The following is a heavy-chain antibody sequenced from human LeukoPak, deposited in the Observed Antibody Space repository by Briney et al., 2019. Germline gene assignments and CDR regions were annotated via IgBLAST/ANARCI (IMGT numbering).Heavy chain of an antibody. CDR1: GLTFSTYV. J-gene: IGHJ3*02. CDR2: IVGVAVAT. D-gene: IGHD2-8*01. V-gene: IGHV3-23*01. Sequence: GGSLRLSCVGSGLTFSTYVRSGVGPAPGKGVEWVSTIVGVAVATDYADSVKGRFTFSRDNSKKTVFLQMNSLRDEDKAVYYCVKDQFSGNGVYDPFDIWGQGTMVSV. CDR3: VKDQFSGNGVYDPFDI.